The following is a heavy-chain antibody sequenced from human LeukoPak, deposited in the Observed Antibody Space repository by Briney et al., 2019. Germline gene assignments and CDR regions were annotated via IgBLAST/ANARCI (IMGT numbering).Heavy chain of an antibody. Sequence: PGGSLRLSCAASGFTFSSYEMNWVRQAPGKGLEWVSYISSSGSTIYYADSVKGRFTISRDNAKNSLYLQMNSLRAEDTAVYYCARERGYSYGSVDYWGQGTLVTVSS. CDR1: GFTFSSYE. V-gene: IGHV3-48*03. J-gene: IGHJ4*02. CDR2: ISSSGSTI. CDR3: ARERGYSYGSVDY. D-gene: IGHD5-18*01.